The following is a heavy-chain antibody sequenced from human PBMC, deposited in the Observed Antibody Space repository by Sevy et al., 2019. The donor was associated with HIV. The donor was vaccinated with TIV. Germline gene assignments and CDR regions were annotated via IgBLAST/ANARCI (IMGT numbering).Heavy chain of an antibody. Sequence: ASVKVSCKASGGTFSSYAISWVRQAPGQGLEWMGGIIPIFGTANYAQKFQGRVTITADESTSTAYMELSSLRSEDTAVYYCARDYYDSSGYESAYYFDYRGQGTLVTVSS. CDR1: GGTFSSYA. D-gene: IGHD3-22*01. CDR3: ARDYYDSSGYESAYYFDY. CDR2: IIPIFGTA. V-gene: IGHV1-69*13. J-gene: IGHJ4*02.